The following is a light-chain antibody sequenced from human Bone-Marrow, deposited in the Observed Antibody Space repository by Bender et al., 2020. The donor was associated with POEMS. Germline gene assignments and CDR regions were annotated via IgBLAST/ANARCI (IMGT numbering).Light chain of an antibody. CDR3: SSYAGNNDYII. J-gene: IGLJ2*01. V-gene: IGLV2-14*03. CDR1: SSDVGAYNY. Sequence: QSALTQPASVSGSPRQSITISCTGTSSDVGAYNYVSWYQQHPDKAPKLIIYDVSDRPSGVSSRFSGSKSGDTASLTVSGLQAEDEAVYYCSSYAGNNDYIIFGGGTKLTVL. CDR2: DVS.